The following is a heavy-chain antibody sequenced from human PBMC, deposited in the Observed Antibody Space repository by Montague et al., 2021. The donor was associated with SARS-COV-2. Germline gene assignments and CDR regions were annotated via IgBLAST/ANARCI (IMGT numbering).Heavy chain of an antibody. CDR3: ARHVDPCGGNCRIWYFDL. D-gene: IGHD4-23*01. CDR2: ISYTGST. Sequence: SETLSLTCTVSGGSISSSSYYWGWIRQPPGKGLEWIGSISYTGSTYYNPSLKSRVTVAVDTSTNQFSLRLSSLTAADTAMYYCARHVDPCGGNCRIWYFDLWGRGSLVTVSS. V-gene: IGHV4-39*01. J-gene: IGHJ2*01. CDR1: GGSISSSSYY.